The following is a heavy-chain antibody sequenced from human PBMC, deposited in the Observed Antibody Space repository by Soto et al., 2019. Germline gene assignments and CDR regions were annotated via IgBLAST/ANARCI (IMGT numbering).Heavy chain of an antibody. J-gene: IGHJ5*02. D-gene: IGHD2-15*01. CDR3: ARGIATGQLDP. CDR2: INPDNGNT. CDR1: GYTFTRYT. V-gene: IGHV1-3*01. Sequence: ASVKVSCQASGYTFTRYTMNWVRQAPGQRLEWVGWINPDNGNTKSSQKFQDRVIITRDTSASTAYMDLSSLRSGDTAVYYCARGIATGQLDPWGQGTLVTVSS.